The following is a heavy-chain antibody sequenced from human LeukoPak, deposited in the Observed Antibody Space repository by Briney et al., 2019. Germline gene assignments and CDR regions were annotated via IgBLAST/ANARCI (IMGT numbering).Heavy chain of an antibody. V-gene: IGHV3-53*04. D-gene: IGHD2-8*02. CDR3: ARAGCNGGVCLYYFDH. Sequence: GGSLRLSCEASGFTVSSNYMTWVRQAPGKGLEWVSVLYSGGTTYYADSVKGRFTISRHNSKNTLYLQMDSLRAEDAAVYYCARAGCNGGVCLYYFDHWGQGTLVTVAS. CDR1: GFTVSSNY. J-gene: IGHJ4*02. CDR2: LYSGGTT.